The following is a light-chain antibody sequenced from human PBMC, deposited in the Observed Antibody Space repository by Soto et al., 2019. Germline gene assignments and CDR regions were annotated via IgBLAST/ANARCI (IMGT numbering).Light chain of an antibody. J-gene: IGLJ1*01. CDR1: SSDVGSHNL. Sequence: QSVLTQPASVSEFPGQSITISCTGTSSDVGSHNLVSWYQQYSDKAPKLIIFEASKRPSGVSNRFFGSKSGSTASLTISGLQAEDEADYYCCSNADSSTYVFGTGSKVTVL. V-gene: IGLV2-23*01. CDR3: CSNADSSTYV. CDR2: EAS.